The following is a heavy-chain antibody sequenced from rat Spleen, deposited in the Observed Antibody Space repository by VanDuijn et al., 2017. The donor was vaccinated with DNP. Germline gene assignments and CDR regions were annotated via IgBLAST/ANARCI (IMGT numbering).Heavy chain of an antibody. D-gene: IGHD1-10*01. CDR2: ISTSGGST. Sequence: EVQLVESGGGLVQPGRSMKLSCAASGFTFSSFPMAWVRQAPTKGLEWVATISTSGGSTYYRDSVKGRFTISRDNAKNTLYLQMNRLRSEDTATYYCARGNNNYPYWSFDFWGPGTMVTVSS. V-gene: IGHV5-46*01. CDR3: ARGNNNYPYWSFDF. CDR1: GFTFSSFP. J-gene: IGHJ1*01.